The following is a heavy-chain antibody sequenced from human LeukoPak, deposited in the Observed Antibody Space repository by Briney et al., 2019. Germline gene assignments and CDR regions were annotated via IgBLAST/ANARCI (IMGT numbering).Heavy chain of an antibody. D-gene: IGHD1-26*01. CDR3: AKVGIVGATDY. CDR2: ISSRGTTI. Sequence: GGSLRLSCAASGFTFSSYEMNWVRQAPGEGLEWISYISSRGTTIHYADSVKGRFTISRDNVKNSLYLQMNSLRAEDTAVYYCAKVGIVGATDYWGQGTLVTVSS. J-gene: IGHJ4*02. CDR1: GFTFSSYE. V-gene: IGHV3-48*03.